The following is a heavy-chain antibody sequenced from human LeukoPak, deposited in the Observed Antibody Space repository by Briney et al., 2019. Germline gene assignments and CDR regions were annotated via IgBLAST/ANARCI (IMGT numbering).Heavy chain of an antibody. Sequence: GASVKVSCKASGYTFTSYDINWVRQATGQGLEWMGWMNPNSGNTGYAQKFQGRVTMTRNTSISTAYMELSSLRSEDTAVYYCARAGYCSSTSCFYYYGMDVWGQGTTVTVSS. D-gene: IGHD2-2*01. V-gene: IGHV1-8*01. CDR1: GYTFTSYD. CDR3: ARAGYCSSTSCFYYYGMDV. CDR2: MNPNSGNT. J-gene: IGHJ6*02.